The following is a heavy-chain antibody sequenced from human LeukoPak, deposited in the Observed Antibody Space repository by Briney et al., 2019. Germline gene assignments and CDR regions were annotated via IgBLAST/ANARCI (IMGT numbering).Heavy chain of an antibody. CDR2: IIPIFGTA. Sequence: SVKVPCXASGGTFSSYAISWVRQAPGQGLEWMGRIIPIFGTANYAQKFQGRVTITTDESTSTAYMELSSLRSEDTAVYYCARYCSGGSCYDAFDIWGQGTMVTVSS. CDR3: ARYCSGGSCYDAFDI. V-gene: IGHV1-69*05. J-gene: IGHJ3*02. CDR1: GGTFSSYA. D-gene: IGHD2-15*01.